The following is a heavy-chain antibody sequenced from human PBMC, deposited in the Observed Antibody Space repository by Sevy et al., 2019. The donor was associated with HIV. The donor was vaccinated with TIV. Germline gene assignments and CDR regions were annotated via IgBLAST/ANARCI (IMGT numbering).Heavy chain of an antibody. V-gene: IGHV3-23*01. D-gene: IGHD6-19*01. CDR2: IGSGGGGT. CDR3: AKYGRIAVGGRDFDY. CDR1: GFTFSSYA. J-gene: IGHJ4*02. Sequence: GGSLRLSCAASGFTFSSYAMTWVRQAPGKGLEWVSSIGSGGGGTTYADSVKGRFTISRDNSKNTLSLQMDSLRAEDTAIYYCAKYGRIAVGGRDFDYWGQGTQVTVS.